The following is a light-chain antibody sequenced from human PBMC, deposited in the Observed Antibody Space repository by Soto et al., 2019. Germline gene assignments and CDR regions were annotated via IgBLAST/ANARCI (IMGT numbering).Light chain of an antibody. CDR1: SSDIGTYNL. Sequence: QSVLTQPASVSGSPGQSITISCTGTSSDIGTYNLVSWYQHYPGKAPKLMIYEGIKRPSGVSNRFSGSKSGNPAFLTISGLQAEDEADYYCCSYAGSGADNYVFGSGAKVTVL. CDR3: CSYAGSGADNYV. V-gene: IGLV2-23*01. CDR2: EGI. J-gene: IGLJ1*01.